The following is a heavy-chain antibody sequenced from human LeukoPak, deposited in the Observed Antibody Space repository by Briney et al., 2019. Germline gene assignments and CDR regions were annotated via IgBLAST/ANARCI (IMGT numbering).Heavy chain of an antibody. D-gene: IGHD3-10*01. J-gene: IGHJ4*02. CDR1: GFTFSSYA. CDR3: AKVAKGWIGEEYYFDY. Sequence: GGSLRLPCAASGFTFSSYAMSWVRQAPGKGLEWVSAISGSGGSTYYADSVKGRFTISRDNPKNTLYLQMNSLRAEDTAVYYCAKVAKGWIGEEYYFDYWGQGTLVTVSS. V-gene: IGHV3-23*01. CDR2: ISGSGGST.